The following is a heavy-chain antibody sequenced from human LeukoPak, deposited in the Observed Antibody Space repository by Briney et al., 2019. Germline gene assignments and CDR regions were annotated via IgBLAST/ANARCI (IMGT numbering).Heavy chain of an antibody. J-gene: IGHJ6*03. Sequence: SETLSLTCTVSGGSISSSSYYWGWIRQPPGKGLEWTGSIYYSGSTYYNPSLKSRVTISVDTSKNQFSLKLSSVTAADTAVYYCARGHYGSGSYSHMDVWGKGTTVTISS. D-gene: IGHD3-10*01. CDR1: GGSISSSSYY. CDR3: ARGHYGSGSYSHMDV. V-gene: IGHV4-39*01. CDR2: IYYSGST.